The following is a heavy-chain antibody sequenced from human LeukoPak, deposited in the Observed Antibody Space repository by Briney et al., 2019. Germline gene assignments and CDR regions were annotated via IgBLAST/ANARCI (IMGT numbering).Heavy chain of an antibody. D-gene: IGHD1-26*01. Sequence: GSLRLSCAASGFTFSNFLMTWVRQAPGKGPEWVSAISGSGGDTYYADSVKGRFTISRDNSKNTLYLQMNSLRAEDTVVYYCAKKGATTGDFDYWGQGTLVTVSS. V-gene: IGHV3-23*01. CDR3: AKKGATTGDFDY. J-gene: IGHJ4*02. CDR2: ISGSGGDT. CDR1: GFTFSNFL.